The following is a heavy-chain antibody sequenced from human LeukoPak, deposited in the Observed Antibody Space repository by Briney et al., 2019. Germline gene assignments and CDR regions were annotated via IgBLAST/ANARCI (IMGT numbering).Heavy chain of an antibody. CDR3: ARPHMPYGSGSYFDP. CDR2: INPNSGGT. J-gene: IGHJ5*02. Sequence: GASVKVSCKASGYTFTGYYMHWVRQAPGQGLEWMGWINPNSGGTNYAQKFQGWVTMTRDTSISTAYMEPSRLRSDDTAVYYCARPHMPYGSGSYFDPWGQGTLVTVSS. D-gene: IGHD3-10*01. CDR1: GYTFTGYY. V-gene: IGHV1-2*04.